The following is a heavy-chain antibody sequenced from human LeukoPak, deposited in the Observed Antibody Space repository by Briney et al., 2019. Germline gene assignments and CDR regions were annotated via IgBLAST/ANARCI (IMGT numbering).Heavy chain of an antibody. CDR2: IRYDGSNE. CDR3: ARGEWSSSPFDS. V-gene: IGHV3-30*02. J-gene: IGHJ4*02. Sequence: GGSLRLSCAASGFTFNSYGMHWVRQAPGKGLEWVAFIRYDGSNEHYAESLKGRFTISRDNSKKMLYLQMNSLRAEDTAVYYCARGEWSSSPFDSWGQGTLVTVSS. D-gene: IGHD6-6*01. CDR1: GFTFNSYG.